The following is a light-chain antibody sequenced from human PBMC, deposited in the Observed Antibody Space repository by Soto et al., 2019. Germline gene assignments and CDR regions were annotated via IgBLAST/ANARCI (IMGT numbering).Light chain of an antibody. CDR3: QQSYSTPIT. CDR1: QSISSY. Sequence: DIQMTQSPSSLSASVGDRVTITCRASQSISSYLNWYQQRPGKAPKVLIYGASTLQSGVPSRFSGSGSGADFILTISSLQSEDFATYYCQQSYSTPITFGQGTRLEIK. J-gene: IGKJ5*01. V-gene: IGKV1-39*01. CDR2: GAS.